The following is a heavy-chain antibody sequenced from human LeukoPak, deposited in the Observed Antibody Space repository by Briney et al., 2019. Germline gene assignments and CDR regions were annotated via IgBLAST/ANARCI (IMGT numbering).Heavy chain of an antibody. CDR1: GITLSNYG. J-gene: IGHJ4*02. V-gene: IGHV3-23*01. CDR2: ISDSGGRI. CDR3: AKRGVVIRVILVGFHKEAYYFDS. Sequence: PGGSLRLSCGVSGITLSNYGMSWVRQAPGKGLEGVAGISDSGGRIKYADSGKGRLTISRDNSKNTLYLQMTSLRAEDTAVYFCAKRGVVIRVILVGFHKEAYYFDSWGQGALVTVSS. D-gene: IGHD3-22*01.